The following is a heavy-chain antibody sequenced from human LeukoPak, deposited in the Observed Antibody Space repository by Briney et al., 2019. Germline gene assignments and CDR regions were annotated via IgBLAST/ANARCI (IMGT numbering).Heavy chain of an antibody. Sequence: SETLSLTRTVSGGSTSSDYWSWIRKSPGNVLDWVGNVYTSGDTGKNPSLKSRVTILLDTSKNQCSLKLTSVSAADTAVYYCARLKLGAYFDLWGRGTLVTVSS. D-gene: IGHD3-16*01. V-gene: IGHV4-4*08. CDR2: VYTSGDT. CDR3: ARLKLGAYFDL. CDR1: GGSTSSDY. J-gene: IGHJ2*01.